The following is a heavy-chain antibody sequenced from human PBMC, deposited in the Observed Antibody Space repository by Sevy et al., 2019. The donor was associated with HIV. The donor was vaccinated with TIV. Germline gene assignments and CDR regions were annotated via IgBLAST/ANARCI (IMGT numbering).Heavy chain of an antibody. CDR3: AREGCTKPHDY. CDR1: GFIFSNFG. D-gene: IGHD2-8*01. CDR2: IRYDGSDK. Sequence: GGSLRLSCTASGFIFSNFGMHWVRQVPGKGLEWVTFIRYDGSDKYYADSVKGRFTISRDNSKSSVYLQMNNLRPEDTAVYYCAREGCTKPHDYWGQGTLVTVSS. V-gene: IGHV3-30*02. J-gene: IGHJ4*02.